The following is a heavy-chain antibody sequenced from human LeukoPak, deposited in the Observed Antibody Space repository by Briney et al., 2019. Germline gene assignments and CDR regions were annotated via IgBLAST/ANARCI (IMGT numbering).Heavy chain of an antibody. D-gene: IGHD2-21*01. Sequence: SGPTLVKPTQTLTLTCTFSGFSLSTSGVGVGWIRQPPGKALEWLALIYWNDDKRYSPSLKSRLTITKDTSKDQVVLTMTNMDPVDTATYYCAHRLDSTYCGGNCYPPLYDYWGQGALVTVSS. V-gene: IGHV2-5*01. J-gene: IGHJ4*02. CDR1: GFSLSTSGVG. CDR2: IYWNDDK. CDR3: AHRLDSTYCGGNCYPPLYDY.